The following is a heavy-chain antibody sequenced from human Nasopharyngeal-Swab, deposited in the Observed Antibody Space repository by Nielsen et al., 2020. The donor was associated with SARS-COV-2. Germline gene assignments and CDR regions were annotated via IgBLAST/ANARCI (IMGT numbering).Heavy chain of an antibody. CDR2: IYSSGST. J-gene: IGHJ3*02. D-gene: IGHD3-22*01. CDR1: GGSISSSSYY. Sequence: SETLSLTCTVSGGSISSSSYYWGWLRQPPGKGLEWIGSIYSSGSTSYNPSLKSRVTISVDTSKNQFSLKLSSVTAADTAVYYCARAGLYYYDSSGYYEDAFDIWGQGTMVTVSS. V-gene: IGHV4-39*07. CDR3: ARAGLYYYDSSGYYEDAFDI.